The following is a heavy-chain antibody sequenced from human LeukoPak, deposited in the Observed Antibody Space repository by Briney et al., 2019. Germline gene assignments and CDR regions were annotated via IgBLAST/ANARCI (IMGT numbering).Heavy chain of an antibody. CDR3: ARDRGYSSGWWSWFDP. CDR1: GGTFSSYA. CDR2: IIPIFGTA. J-gene: IGHJ5*02. D-gene: IGHD6-19*01. V-gene: IGHV1-69*13. Sequence: GASVKVSCKASGGTFSSYAISWVRQAPGQGLEWMGGIIPIFGTANYAQKFQGRVTITADESTSTAYMELSSLRSEDTAVYYCARDRGYSSGWWSWFDPWGQGTLVTVSS.